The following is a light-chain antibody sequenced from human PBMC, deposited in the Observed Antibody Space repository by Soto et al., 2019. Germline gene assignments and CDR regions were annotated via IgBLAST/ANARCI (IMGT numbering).Light chain of an antibody. CDR1: SSDGGSYNL. CDR2: EGS. Sequence: QSVLTQPASVSGSPGQSITISCTGTSSDGGSYNLVSWYQQHPGKAPKLMIDEGSKRPSAVSNRFSGSKSGNTASLTISGLQAEDEADDYCCSYAGSSTFDVVFGGGTQLTVL. CDR3: CSYAGSSTFDVV. V-gene: IGLV2-23*03. J-gene: IGLJ2*01.